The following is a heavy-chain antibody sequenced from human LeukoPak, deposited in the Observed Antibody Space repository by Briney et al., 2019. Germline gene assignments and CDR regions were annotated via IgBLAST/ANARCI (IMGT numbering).Heavy chain of an antibody. CDR1: GFTFDAYA. D-gene: IGHD3-22*01. J-gene: IGHJ4*02. CDR3: ARSAYLDSSGYYFDF. V-gene: IGHV3-23*01. CDR2: LTNTGGTK. Sequence: PGGSLRLSCTASGFTFDAYAMNWVRQAPGKGLEWVSGLTNTGGTKYYADSVKGLFSISRDNSKIAVSLQMNSLSADDTAVYYCARSAYLDSSGYYFDFWGQGTLVTVSS.